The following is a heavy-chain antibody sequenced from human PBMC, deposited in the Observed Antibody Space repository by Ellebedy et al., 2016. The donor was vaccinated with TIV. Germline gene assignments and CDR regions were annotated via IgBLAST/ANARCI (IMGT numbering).Heavy chain of an antibody. V-gene: IGHV1-18*04. J-gene: IGHJ4*02. CDR2: ISAYNGNT. CDR3: ARDFPYCSSTSCYGGTYGPFDY. CDR1: GYTFTSYG. D-gene: IGHD2-2*01. Sequence: AASVKVSCKASGYTFTSYGISWVRQAPGQGLEWMGWISAYNGNTNYAQKLQGRVTMTTDTSTSTAYMELRSLRSDDTAVYYCARDFPYCSSTSCYGGTYGPFDYWGQGTLVTVSS.